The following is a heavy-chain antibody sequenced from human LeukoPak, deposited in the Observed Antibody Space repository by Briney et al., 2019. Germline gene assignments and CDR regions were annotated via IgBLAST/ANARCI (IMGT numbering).Heavy chain of an antibody. CDR2: INPSGGST. D-gene: IGHD3-22*01. Sequence: GASVKVSCKASGGTFSSYAISWVRQAPGQGLEWMGIINPSGGSTSYAQKFQGRVTMTRDTSTSTVYMELSSLRSEDTAVYYCARGGYYDSSGYYTWGQGTLVTVSS. J-gene: IGHJ5*02. CDR1: GGTFSSYA. V-gene: IGHV1-46*01. CDR3: ARGGYYDSSGYYT.